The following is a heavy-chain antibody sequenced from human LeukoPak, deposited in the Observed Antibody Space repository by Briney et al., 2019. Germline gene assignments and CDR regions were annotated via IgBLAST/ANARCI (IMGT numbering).Heavy chain of an antibody. CDR2: IIPIFGTA. J-gene: IGHJ6*02. V-gene: IGHV1-69*13. D-gene: IGHD3-9*01. Sequence: ASVKVSCKASGGTFSRYAISWVRQAPGQGLEWMGGIIPIFGTANHAQKFQGRVTITADESTSTAYMELSSLRSEDTAVYYCARLPLTGYSRGYYYGMDVWGQGTTVTVS. CDR3: ARLPLTGYSRGYYYGMDV. CDR1: GGTFSRYA.